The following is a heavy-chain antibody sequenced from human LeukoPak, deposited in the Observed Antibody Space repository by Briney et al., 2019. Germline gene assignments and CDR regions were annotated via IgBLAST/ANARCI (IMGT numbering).Heavy chain of an antibody. J-gene: IGHJ6*02. CDR3: AKGLGGATRAMDV. CDR1: GFTFSSYA. Sequence: AGGSLRLSCAASGFTFSSYAMIWVRQAPGKGLEWVSSISGSGTNTYYADAVEGRFTISRDTPKGTLFLQMSSLRPEDTAVYYCAKGLGGATRAMDVWGQGTTVTVSS. CDR2: ISGSGTNT. V-gene: IGHV3-23*01. D-gene: IGHD2-21*01.